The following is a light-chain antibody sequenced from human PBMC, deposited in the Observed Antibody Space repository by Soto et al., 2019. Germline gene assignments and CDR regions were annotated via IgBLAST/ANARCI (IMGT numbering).Light chain of an antibody. CDR2: DAS. Sequence: DIQWTRSPPTLSPSVGARVTTTCGASQIFSNWLAWYQKNPGKAPKLLIYDASSLESGVPSRFSGSGSGTEFTLTISSLQPDDFATYYCQQYNSYLWTFGQGTKVEIK. CDR1: QIFSNW. V-gene: IGKV1-5*01. CDR3: QQYNSYLWT. J-gene: IGKJ1*01.